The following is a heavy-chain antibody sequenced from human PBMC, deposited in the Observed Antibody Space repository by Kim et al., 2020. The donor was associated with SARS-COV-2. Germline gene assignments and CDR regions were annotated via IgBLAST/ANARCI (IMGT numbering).Heavy chain of an antibody. Sequence: GGSTYYAESVKGRFTISRDNSKNTLYLQMNSLRAEDTAVYYCAKDPGAAAWGQGTLVTVSS. CDR3: AKDPGAAA. D-gene: IGHD6-13*01. V-gene: IGHV3-23*01. J-gene: IGHJ5*02. CDR2: GGST.